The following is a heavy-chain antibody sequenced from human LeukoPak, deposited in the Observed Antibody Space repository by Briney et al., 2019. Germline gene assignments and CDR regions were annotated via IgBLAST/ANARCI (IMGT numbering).Heavy chain of an antibody. CDR3: ARSYYDSSGFKEDYYYYMDV. D-gene: IGHD3-22*01. Sequence: ASVKVSCKASGYTFTSYDINWVRQATGQGLEWMGWMNPNSGNTGYAQKFQGRVTMTRNTSISTAYMELSSLRSEDTAVYYCARSYYDSSGFKEDYYYYMDVWGKGTTVTVSS. CDR2: MNPNSGNT. J-gene: IGHJ6*03. V-gene: IGHV1-8*01. CDR1: GYTFTSYD.